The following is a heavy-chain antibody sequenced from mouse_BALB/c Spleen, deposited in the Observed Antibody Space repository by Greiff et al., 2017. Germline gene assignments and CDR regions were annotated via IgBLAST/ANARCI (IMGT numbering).Heavy chain of an antibody. J-gene: IGHJ3*01. CDR2: IYPGDGDT. D-gene: IGHD1-1*01. CDR3: ATSRLYYYGSSYDWFAY. Sequence: QVQLQQSGPELVKPGASVKISCKASGYAFSSSWMNWVKQRPGQGLEWIGRIYPGDGDTNYNGKFKGKATLTADKSSSTAYMQLSSLTSVDSAVYFCATSRLYYYGSSYDWFAYWGQGTLVTVSA. V-gene: IGHV1-82*01. CDR1: GYAFSSSW.